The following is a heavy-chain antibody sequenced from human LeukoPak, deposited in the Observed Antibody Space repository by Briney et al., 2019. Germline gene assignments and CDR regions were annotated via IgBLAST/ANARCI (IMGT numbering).Heavy chain of an antibody. CDR2: IYPGDSDT. CDR3: ARQGRRWLQSGGWIDY. J-gene: IGHJ4*02. Sequence: GESLKISCKGSGYSFTSYWIGWVRQMPGKGLEWMGIIYPGDSDTRYSPSFQGQVTISADKSISTAYLQWSSLKASDTAMYYCARQGRRWLQSGGWIDYWGQGTLVTVSS. D-gene: IGHD5-24*01. CDR1: GYSFTSYW. V-gene: IGHV5-51*01.